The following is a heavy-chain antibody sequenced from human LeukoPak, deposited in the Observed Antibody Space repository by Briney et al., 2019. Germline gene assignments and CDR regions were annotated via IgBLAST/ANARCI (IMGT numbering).Heavy chain of an antibody. V-gene: IGHV1-46*01. CDR1: GYTFTSYY. J-gene: IGHJ4*02. CDR3: ARGPLGWFGELLGFDY. D-gene: IGHD3-10*01. Sequence: ASVKVSCKASGYTFTSYYMHWVRQAPGQGLEWMGIINPSGGSTSYAQKFQGRVTMNRDTSTSTVYMELSSLRSEDTAVYYCARGPLGWFGELLGFDYWGQGTLVTVSS. CDR2: INPSGGST.